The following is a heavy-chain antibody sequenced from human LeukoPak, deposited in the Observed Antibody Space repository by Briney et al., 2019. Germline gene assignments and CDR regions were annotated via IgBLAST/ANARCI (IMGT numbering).Heavy chain of an antibody. CDR3: AKGAYSGSYLGPFDY. CDR2: ISASGGST. Sequence: GGSLRLSCAASGFTFSSYAMSWVRQAPGKGLEWVSAISASGGSTYFAGSVKGRFTISRDNSKNTLYLQMNSLRAEDTAVYFCAKGAYSGSYLGPFDYWGQGTLVTVSS. V-gene: IGHV3-23*01. D-gene: IGHD1-26*01. CDR1: GFTFSSYA. J-gene: IGHJ4*02.